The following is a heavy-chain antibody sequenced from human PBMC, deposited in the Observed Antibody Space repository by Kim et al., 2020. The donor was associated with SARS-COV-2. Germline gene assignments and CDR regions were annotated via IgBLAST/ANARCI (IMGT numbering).Heavy chain of an antibody. Sequence: SVKVSCKASGGTFSSFAINWVRQAPGQGLQWMGGVIPLFDTVNYAQMFQGRVTITADESTNTAYLEMSSLKAEDTAVYYCARGRDIVVGPAEGDPVDIWGQRPMVTIS. CDR2: VIPLFDTV. J-gene: IGHJ3*02. CDR3: ARGRDIVVGPAEGDPVDI. D-gene: IGHD2-21*01. CDR1: GGTFSSFA. V-gene: IGHV1-69*13.